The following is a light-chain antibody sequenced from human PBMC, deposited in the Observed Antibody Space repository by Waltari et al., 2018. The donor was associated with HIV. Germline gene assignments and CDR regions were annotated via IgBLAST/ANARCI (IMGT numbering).Light chain of an antibody. J-gene: IGLJ3*02. V-gene: IGLV2-14*01. CDR1: TSDTTLYDF. CDR3: SSYTVTNSLV. CDR2: GIY. Sequence: HSALTQPASLSRSPGQSLTIPCPRVTSDTTLYDFVCWYRQFSGEAPQLIIYGIYYRPSGISHRFSGSRSADTASLSISGLQSGDEAYYYCSSYTVTNSLVFGGGTKLTVL.